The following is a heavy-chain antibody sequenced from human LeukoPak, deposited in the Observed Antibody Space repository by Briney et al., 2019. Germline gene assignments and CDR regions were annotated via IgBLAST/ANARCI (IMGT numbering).Heavy chain of an antibody. CDR1: GGSISSSY. V-gene: IGHV4-4*07. J-gene: IGHJ3*02. D-gene: IGHD3-22*01. CDR2: IYTTGTT. Sequence: SETLSLTCTVSGGSISSSYWSWIRQPAGKGLEWIGIIYTTGTTNYNPSLSSRVTISLDTSKNQFSLKLNSVTAADTAVYYCARDSGYFYDSVWAFAFDIWGLGTMVAVSS. CDR3: ARDSGYFYDSVWAFAFDI.